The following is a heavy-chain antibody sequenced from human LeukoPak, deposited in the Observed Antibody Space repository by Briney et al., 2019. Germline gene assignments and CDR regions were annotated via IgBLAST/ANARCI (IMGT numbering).Heavy chain of an antibody. D-gene: IGHD3-16*02. CDR2: IYHTGST. CDR3: ARDKDDYVWGTYRW. J-gene: IGHJ4*02. V-gene: IGHV4-38-2*01. CDR1: GYSISSGYY. Sequence: SETLSLTCAVSGYSISSGYYWGWVRQAPGKGLEWIGSIYHTGSTDYNPSLNSRLTISVDMSKNQFSLNLRSVTAADTAVYYCARDKDDYVWGTYRWWGQGMLVTVSS.